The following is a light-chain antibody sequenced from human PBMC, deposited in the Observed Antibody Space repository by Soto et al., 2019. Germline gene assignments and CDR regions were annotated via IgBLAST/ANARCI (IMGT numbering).Light chain of an antibody. CDR2: DAS. CDR3: QQYSDYSAHGLS. Sequence: DIQMTQSPSALSASIGDRVTITCRASQSISIWLAWYQQKPGKAPKLLIYDASILQTGVPSRFSGYASGTEFTLTITSVQPDDFATYYCQQYSDYSAHGLSFGGGTKVGIK. CDR1: QSISIW. J-gene: IGKJ4*01. V-gene: IGKV1-5*01.